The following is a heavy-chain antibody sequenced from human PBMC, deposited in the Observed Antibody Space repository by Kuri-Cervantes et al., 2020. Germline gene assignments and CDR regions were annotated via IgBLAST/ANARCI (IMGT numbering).Heavy chain of an antibody. CDR2: ISSSGSTI. J-gene: IGHJ4*02. CDR3: ARDSIEDYYDYVWGSYRYSELDY. CDR1: GFTFSDYY. V-gene: IGHV3-11*04. Sequence: GGSLRLSCAASGFTFSDYYMSWIRQAPGKGLEWVSYISSSGSTIYYADSVKGRFTISRDNAKNSLYLQMNSLRDEDTAVYYCARDSIEDYYDYVWGSYRYSELDYWGQGTLVTVSS. D-gene: IGHD3-16*02.